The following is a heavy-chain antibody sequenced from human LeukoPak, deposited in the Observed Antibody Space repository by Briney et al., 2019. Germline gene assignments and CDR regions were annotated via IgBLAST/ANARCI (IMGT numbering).Heavy chain of an antibody. CDR2: IVVGSGNT. J-gene: IGHJ4*02. CDR3: AAVGSFDY. D-gene: IGHD3-10*01. CDR1: GFTFTRSA. V-gene: IGHV1-58*01. Sequence: SVKVSCKASGFTFTRSAAQWVRQARGQRLEWIGWIVVGSGNTNYTQKFQERVTITRDMSTSTAYMELSRLRSEDTAVYYCAAVGSFDYWGQGTLVTVSS.